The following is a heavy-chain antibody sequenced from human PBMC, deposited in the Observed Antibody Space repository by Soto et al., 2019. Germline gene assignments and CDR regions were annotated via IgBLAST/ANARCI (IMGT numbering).Heavy chain of an antibody. V-gene: IGHV4-31*03. J-gene: IGHJ6*02. D-gene: IGHD3-10*01. CDR1: GGSISSSSYY. CDR3: ARDPLWFGDLRGSDV. CDR2: IFYTGST. Sequence: QVQLQESGPGLVKPSQTLSLTCTVSGGSISSSSYYWSWIRQHPGKGLEWIGYIFYTGSTYYNPSLQSRVLISLDTSRNQFSLKLSSVTAADTAVYYCARDPLWFGDLRGSDVWGQGTTVTVSS.